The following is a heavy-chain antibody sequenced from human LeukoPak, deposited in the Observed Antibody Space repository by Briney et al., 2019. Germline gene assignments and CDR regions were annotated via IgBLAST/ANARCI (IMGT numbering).Heavy chain of an antibody. V-gene: IGHV4-39*06. CDR3: ARIVVITKTVDY. Sequence: PGGSLRLSCVASGFTFSSYWMSWVRQAPGKGLEWIGRIYYSGSTYYNPSLKSRVTISVDTSNNQFPLKLSSVTAADTAVYYCARIVVITKTVDYWGQGTLVTVSS. CDR1: GFTFSSYW. J-gene: IGHJ4*02. CDR2: IYYSGST. D-gene: IGHD3-22*01.